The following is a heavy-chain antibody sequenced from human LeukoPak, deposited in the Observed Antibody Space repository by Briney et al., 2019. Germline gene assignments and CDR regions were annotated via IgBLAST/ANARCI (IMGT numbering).Heavy chain of an antibody. D-gene: IGHD3-22*01. V-gene: IGHV4-39*01. Sequence: SETLSLTCTVSGGSISSSSYYWGWIRQPPGKGLEWIVNIYYSGSTYYNPSLKSRVTISVDMSKNQFSLKLSSVTAADTAVYYCARRRYESGTSYPSYFDYWGQGTLVTVSS. CDR1: GGSISSSSYY. CDR3: ARRRYESGTSYPSYFDY. J-gene: IGHJ4*02. CDR2: IYYSGST.